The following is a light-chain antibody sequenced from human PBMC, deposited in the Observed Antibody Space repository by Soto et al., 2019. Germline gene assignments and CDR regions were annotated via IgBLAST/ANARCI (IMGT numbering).Light chain of an antibody. J-gene: IGKJ3*01. V-gene: IGKV3-20*01. Sequence: EIVLTQSPGTLSLSPGERATLSCRASQSFSSSYLAWYQQKPGQAPRLLIYGASSRATGIPDRFSGSGSGIDVTLTISSLEPEDFAVYYRQHYGSALFTFGPGPKVDVK. CDR2: GAS. CDR3: QHYGSALFT. CDR1: QSFSSSY.